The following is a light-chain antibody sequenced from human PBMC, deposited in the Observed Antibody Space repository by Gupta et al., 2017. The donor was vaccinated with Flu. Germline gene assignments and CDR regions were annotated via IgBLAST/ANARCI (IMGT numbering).Light chain of an antibody. V-gene: IGKV3-11*01. J-gene: IGKJ3*01. CDR2: DAS. CDR1: QSVSSY. Sequence: EIVLTQYLDTLSLSPGERATLSCRASQSVSSYLAWYQQKPGQAPRLLIYDASNRATGIPARFSGSGSGTDFTLTISILEPEDFSVYYCQQRSNCPPEFTVGPGTKVEIK. CDR3: QQRSNCPPEFT.